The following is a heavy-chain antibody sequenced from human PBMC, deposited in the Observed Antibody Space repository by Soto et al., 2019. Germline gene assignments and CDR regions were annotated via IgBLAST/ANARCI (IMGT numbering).Heavy chain of an antibody. Sequence: LRLSCAASGFTFSSYGMHWVRQAPGKGLEWVAVTSYDGSNKYYADSVKGRFTISRDNSKNTLYLQMNSLRAEDTAVYYCAKESSILISHPHFDYWGQGTLVTVSS. V-gene: IGHV3-30*18. CDR1: GFTFSSYG. CDR2: TSYDGSNK. CDR3: AKESSILISHPHFDY. J-gene: IGHJ4*02. D-gene: IGHD6-6*01.